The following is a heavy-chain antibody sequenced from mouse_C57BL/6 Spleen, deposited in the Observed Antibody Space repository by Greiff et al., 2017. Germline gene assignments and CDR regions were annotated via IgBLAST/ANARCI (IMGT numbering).Heavy chain of an antibody. CDR2: ISSGSSTI. CDR3: ARQYYYGSSYDRYFDV. Sequence: EVMLVESGGGLVKPGGSLKLSCAASGFTFSDYGMHWVRQAPEKGLEWVAYISSGSSTIYYADTVKGRFTISRDNAKNTLFLQMTSLRSEDTAMYYCARQYYYGSSYDRYFDVWGTGTTVTGSS. J-gene: IGHJ1*03. D-gene: IGHD1-1*01. CDR1: GFTFSDYG. V-gene: IGHV5-17*01.